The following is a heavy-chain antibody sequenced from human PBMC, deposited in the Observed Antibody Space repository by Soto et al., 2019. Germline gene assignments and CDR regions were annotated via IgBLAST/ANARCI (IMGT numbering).Heavy chain of an antibody. CDR1: GFSFSSYA. J-gene: IGHJ6*03. D-gene: IGHD2-2*01. CDR2: ISGSGGST. CDR3: AKGGYCSIANCRFYYYMDV. Sequence: EVQLLEFGGGLVQPGGSLRLSCAASGFSFSSYAMNWVRQAPGKGLEWVSAISGSGGSTYYADSVKGRFTISRDNSKNTLYLQMNSLRAEDTAVYYCAKGGYCSIANCRFYYYMDVWGKGTTVTVSS. V-gene: IGHV3-23*01.